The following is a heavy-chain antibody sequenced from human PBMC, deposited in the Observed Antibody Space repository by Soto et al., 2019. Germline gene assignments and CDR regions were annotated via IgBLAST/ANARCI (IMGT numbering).Heavy chain of an antibody. CDR3: ARTYYYDSSGYHN. V-gene: IGHV5-51*01. CDR1: GYSFTNYR. J-gene: IGHJ4*02. D-gene: IGHD3-22*01. CDR2: IQPDTSDT. Sequence: LGESLKISCKDAGYSFTNYRIAWVRQMPGRGLEWMGIIQPDTSDTSYSPSFQGQVTISADKSITTAYVHWGSLKASDTAMYYCARTYYYDSSGYHNWGQGTLVTVSS.